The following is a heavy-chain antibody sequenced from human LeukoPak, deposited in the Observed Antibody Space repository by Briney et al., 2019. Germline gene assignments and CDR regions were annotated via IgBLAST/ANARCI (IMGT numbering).Heavy chain of an antibody. V-gene: IGHV5-10-1*01. J-gene: IGHJ4*02. CDR1: GYSFTSYW. Sequence: GESLKISCKGSGYSFTSYWISWVRQMPGKGLEWMGRIDPSDSYTNYSPSFQGHVTISADKSISTAYLQWSSLKASDTAMYYCARQGDCSSTSCSWYFDYWGQGILVTVSS. CDR3: ARQGDCSSTSCSWYFDY. D-gene: IGHD2-2*01. CDR2: IDPSDSYT.